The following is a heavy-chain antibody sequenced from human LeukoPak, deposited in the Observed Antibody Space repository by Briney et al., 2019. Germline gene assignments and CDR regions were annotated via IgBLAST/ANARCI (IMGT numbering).Heavy chain of an antibody. CDR2: ISGSGGST. Sequence: GGSLRLSCAASGFTFSSYAMSWVRQAPGKGLEWVSAISGSGGSTYYADSVKGRFTISRDNSKNTLYLQMNSLRAEDTAVYYCARHYYDISGYYYPFDYWGQGTLVTASS. J-gene: IGHJ4*02. CDR3: ARHYYDISGYYYPFDY. V-gene: IGHV3-23*01. D-gene: IGHD3-22*01. CDR1: GFTFSSYA.